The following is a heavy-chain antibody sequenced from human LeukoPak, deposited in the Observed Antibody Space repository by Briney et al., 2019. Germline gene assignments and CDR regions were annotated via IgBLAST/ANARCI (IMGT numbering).Heavy chain of an antibody. V-gene: IGHV3-74*01. D-gene: IGHD6-19*01. CDR3: VREGGSGWYSGWFDP. CDR2: IDSDGSGT. CDR1: GLTLSGYW. J-gene: IGHJ5*02. Sequence: PGGSLRLSCSASGLTLSGYWMHWVRQIPGKGLVWVSRIDSDGSGTSYADSVKGRFTISRDDVKNMLYLQMNSLRVEDTAVYYCVREGGSGWYSGWFDPWGQGTRVTVSS.